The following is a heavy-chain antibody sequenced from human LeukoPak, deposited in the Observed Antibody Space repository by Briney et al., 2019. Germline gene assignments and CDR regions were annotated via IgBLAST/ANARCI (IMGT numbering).Heavy chain of an antibody. D-gene: IGHD6-13*01. Sequence: PSETLSLTCTVSGYSISSGYYWGWIRQPPGKGLEWIGSIYHSGSTYYNPSLKSRVTISVDTSKNQFSLKLSSVTAADTAVYYCARCPSIAASDYWGQGTLVTVSS. V-gene: IGHV4-38-2*02. J-gene: IGHJ4*02. CDR3: ARCPSIAASDY. CDR2: IYHSGST. CDR1: GYSISSGYY.